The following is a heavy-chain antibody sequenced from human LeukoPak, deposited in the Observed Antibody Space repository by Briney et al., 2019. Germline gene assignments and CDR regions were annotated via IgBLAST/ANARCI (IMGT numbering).Heavy chain of an antibody. D-gene: IGHD2-2*02. CDR2: IYYSGST. J-gene: IGHJ4*02. CDR3: ARGWGVGYCSSTSCYIVWDY. Sequence: SQTLSLTCTVSGGSISSGDYYWSWIRQPPGKGLEWVGYIYYSGSTYYNPSLKRRVTISVDTSKNQFSLKLSSVTATDTAVYYCARGWGVGYCSSTSCYIVWDYWGQGTLVTVSS. V-gene: IGHV4-30-4*08. CDR1: GGSISSGDYY.